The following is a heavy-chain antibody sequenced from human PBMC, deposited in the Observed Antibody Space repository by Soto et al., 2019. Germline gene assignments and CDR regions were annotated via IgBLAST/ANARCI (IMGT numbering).Heavy chain of an antibody. J-gene: IGHJ5*02. CDR3: ARVAVAARPRWYNWFDP. V-gene: IGHV1-8*01. D-gene: IGHD2-15*01. CDR2: MNPNSGET. Sequence: QEQLVQSGAEVKKPGASVKVSGKTSGYTFTDYDFNWVRQATGQGLEWIGWMNPNSGETGYAHKFQGRVTMTRSPSLNTAYLELSSLRSEDTAVYYCARVAVAARPRWYNWFDPWGQGTLVTVSS. CDR1: GYTFTDYD.